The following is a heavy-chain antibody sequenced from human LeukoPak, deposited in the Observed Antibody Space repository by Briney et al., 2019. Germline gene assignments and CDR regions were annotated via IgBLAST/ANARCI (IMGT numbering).Heavy chain of an antibody. Sequence: GGSLRLSCAASGFTFSSYSMNWVRQAPGKGLEWVAFIRYDGSNKYYADSVKGRFTISRDNSKNTLYLQMNSLRAEDTAVYYCAKDRYCSSTSCYSYYYMDVWGKGTTVTVSS. CDR1: GFTFSSYS. J-gene: IGHJ6*03. CDR3: AKDRYCSSTSCYSYYYMDV. D-gene: IGHD2-2*01. V-gene: IGHV3-30*02. CDR2: IRYDGSNK.